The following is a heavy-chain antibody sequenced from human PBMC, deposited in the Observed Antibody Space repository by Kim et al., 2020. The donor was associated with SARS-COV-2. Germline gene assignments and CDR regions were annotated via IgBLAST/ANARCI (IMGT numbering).Heavy chain of an antibody. Sequence: GGSLRLSCAASGFTFSSYWMSWVRQAPGKGLEWVANIKQDGSEKYYVDSVKGRFTISRDNAKNSLYLQMNSLRAEDTAVYYCAREKEFQALYFDLWGRGTLVTVSS. CDR2: IKQDGSEK. J-gene: IGHJ2*01. CDR1: GFTFSSYW. V-gene: IGHV3-7*01. CDR3: AREKEFQALYFDL. D-gene: IGHD3-10*01.